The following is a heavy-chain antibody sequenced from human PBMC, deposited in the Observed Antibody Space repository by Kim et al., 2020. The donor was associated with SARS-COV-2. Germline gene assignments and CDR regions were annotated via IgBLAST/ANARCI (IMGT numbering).Heavy chain of an antibody. J-gene: IGHJ5*02. CDR1: GYTLTELS. Sequence: ASVKVSCKVSGYTLTELSMHWVRQAPGKGLEWMGGFDPEDGETIYAQKFQGRVTMTEDTSTDTAYMELSSLRSEDTAVYYCATVVGFKEAQLFDPWGQGTLVTVSS. V-gene: IGHV1-24*01. D-gene: IGHD1-1*01. CDR3: ATVVGFKEAQLFDP. CDR2: FDPEDGET.